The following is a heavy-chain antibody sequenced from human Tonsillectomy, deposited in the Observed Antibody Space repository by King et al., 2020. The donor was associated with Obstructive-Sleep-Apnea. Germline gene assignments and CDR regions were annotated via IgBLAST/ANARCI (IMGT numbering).Heavy chain of an antibody. D-gene: IGHD3-22*01. Sequence: LQLQESGPGLVKPSETLSLTCSVSGDSINSYYWSWIRQPPGKGLEWIGYIYYSGTTNYNPSLKSRVTISVDASQNQFSLKLSSVTAADTAVYYCAGLSDSSGYYYEGAWYFDYWGQGILVTVSS. J-gene: IGHJ4*02. CDR1: GDSINSYY. CDR2: IYYSGTT. CDR3: AGLSDSSGYYYEGAWYFDY. V-gene: IGHV4-59*08.